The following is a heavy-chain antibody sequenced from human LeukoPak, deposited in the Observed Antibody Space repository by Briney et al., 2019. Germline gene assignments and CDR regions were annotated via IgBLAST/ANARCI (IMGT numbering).Heavy chain of an antibody. CDR3: ARVAAAGTGIFVNFYYSMDI. J-gene: IGHJ6*03. CDR1: GLTFSTRDW. CDR2: IKQVGRAN. V-gene: IGHV3-7*01. Sequence: GGSLRLSCVASGLTFSTRDWMTWVRQAPGKGLEWVANIKQVGRANTYVHSVKGRFTISRDNAKYSVDLQRNSLRVEDTAVYYCARVAAAGTGIFVNFYYSMDIWGKGTTVTISS. D-gene: IGHD6-13*01.